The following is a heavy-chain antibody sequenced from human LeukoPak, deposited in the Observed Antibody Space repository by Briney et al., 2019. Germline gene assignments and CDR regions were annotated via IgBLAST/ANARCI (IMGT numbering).Heavy chain of an antibody. CDR2: IYPGDSDT. CDR3: ASGSPGNSSSWYEDYYYGMDV. D-gene: IGHD6-13*01. CDR1: GYSVTNYW. Sequence: GESLEISCKGSGYSVTNYWIGWVRQMPGKGLEWMGIIYPGDSDTRYSPSFQGQVTISADKSISTAYLQWSSLKASDTAMYYCASGSPGNSSSWYEDYYYGMDVWGQGTTVTVSS. J-gene: IGHJ6*02. V-gene: IGHV5-51*01.